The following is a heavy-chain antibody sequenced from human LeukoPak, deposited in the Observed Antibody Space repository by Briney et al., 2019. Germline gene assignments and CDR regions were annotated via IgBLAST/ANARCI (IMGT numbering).Heavy chain of an antibody. CDR1: RFAFSDYE. D-gene: IGHD3-22*01. J-gene: IGHJ6*02. Sequence: GGSLRLSCAASRFAFSDYEMNWVRQAPGKGLEWVSYISSGGSIIHYADSVKGRFTISRDDANNSLYLQMNSLRAEDTAVYYCARLLRTYYGIDVWGQGTTVTVSS. CDR3: ARLLRTYYGIDV. CDR2: ISSGGSII. V-gene: IGHV3-48*03.